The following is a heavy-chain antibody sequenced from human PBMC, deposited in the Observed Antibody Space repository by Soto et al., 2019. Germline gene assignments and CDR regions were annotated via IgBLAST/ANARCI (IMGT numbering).Heavy chain of an antibody. Sequence: PSETLSLTCSVYGGSFSDYYWSWIRQPPGKGLEWIGEINHSGSTNYNPSLKSRVTIAVHTSKNQFSLKLSSVNAADTAVYYCARARKGSGSDYYYHYGMDVWGKGTTVTVSS. V-gene: IGHV4-34*01. CDR1: GGSFSDYY. J-gene: IGHJ6*04. CDR3: ARARKGSGSDYYYHYGMDV. D-gene: IGHD3-3*01. CDR2: INHSGST.